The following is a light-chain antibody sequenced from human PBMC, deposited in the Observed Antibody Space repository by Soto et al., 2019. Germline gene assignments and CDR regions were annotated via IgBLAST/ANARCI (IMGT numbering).Light chain of an antibody. CDR1: QSISSY. CDR3: QQLNTYPPT. CDR2: AAS. Sequence: DIQMTQSPSSLSASVGYRFTITCGASQSISSYLDWYQQKPGKAPKLLIYAASSLQSGVPSRSRGSGSATDFTLTISSLQPDDFETYYCQQLNTYPPTFGQGTKVDIK. V-gene: IGKV1-9*01. J-gene: IGKJ1*01.